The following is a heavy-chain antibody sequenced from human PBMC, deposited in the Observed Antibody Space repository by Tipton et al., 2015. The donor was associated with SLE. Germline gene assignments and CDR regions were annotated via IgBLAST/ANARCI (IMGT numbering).Heavy chain of an antibody. CDR2: ISYSGST. Sequence: TLSLTCTVSGDSITRDYWTWIRQPPGKGLVWIGNISYSGSTNSNPSVRSRVSISLDTSKNQFSLKLRSVTAADTAIYFCAREDVGYCDGGSCPYYFDYWGRGTLVTVSS. V-gene: IGHV4-59*12. CDR3: AREDVGYCDGGSCPYYFDY. J-gene: IGHJ4*02. CDR1: GDSITRDY. D-gene: IGHD2-15*01.